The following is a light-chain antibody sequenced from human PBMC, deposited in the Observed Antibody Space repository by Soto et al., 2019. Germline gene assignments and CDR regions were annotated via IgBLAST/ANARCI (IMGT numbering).Light chain of an antibody. V-gene: IGKV1-5*01. CDR2: DVS. Sequence: DIQMTEYPSTLSAAVGYTVTITCLASQRMSGCLAWHQQKPGKAPNLLIYDVSALKRGVPPRFSGSVSGTEFPLTISSLQPDDFGTYYCQQYDSFSVTFGKGTKVHI. J-gene: IGKJ1*01. CDR3: QQYDSFSVT. CDR1: QRMSGC.